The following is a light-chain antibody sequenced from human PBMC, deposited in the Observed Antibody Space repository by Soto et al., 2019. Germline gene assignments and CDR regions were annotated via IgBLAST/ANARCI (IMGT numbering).Light chain of an antibody. CDR3: QAWDFTTANYV. V-gene: IGLV3-1*01. J-gene: IGLJ1*01. CDR2: QAT. Sequence: SYELTQPPSVSVSPGQTASITCSGDKLGDKYVCWYQQKPGQSPVLVIYQATKRPSGIPERFSCSNSGNTATLTISGTQAMDEADYYCQAWDFTTANYVFGTGTKLTVL. CDR1: KLGDKY.